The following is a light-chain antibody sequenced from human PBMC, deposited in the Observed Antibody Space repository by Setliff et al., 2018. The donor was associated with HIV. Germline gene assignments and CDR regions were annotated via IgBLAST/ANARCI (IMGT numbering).Light chain of an antibody. J-gene: IGLJ1*01. V-gene: IGLV2-14*03. CDR3: SSYTSSITSV. CDR1: SSDVGGYNY. CDR2: DVS. Sequence: QSVLTQPASVSGSPGQSITISCTGTSSDVGGYNYVSWYQQHPGKAPKLMIYDVSNRPSGVSNRFSGSKSGTTASLTISGLQAEDEADYYCSSYTSSITSVFGTGTKVTVL.